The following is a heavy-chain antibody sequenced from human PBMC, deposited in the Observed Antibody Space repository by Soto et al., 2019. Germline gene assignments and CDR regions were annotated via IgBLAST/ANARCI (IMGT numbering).Heavy chain of an antibody. CDR1: GFMFDSYA. J-gene: IGHJ6*02. CDR3: AKSTGGTANGMDV. D-gene: IGHD2-8*02. V-gene: IGHV3-9*01. CDR2: ISWNSGTI. Sequence: EVQLVESGGGLVQPGRSLRLSCAASGFMFDSYAMHWVRQAPGKGLEWVSGISWNSGTIGYADSVKGRFTISRDNAKNSLYLQMNSLRAEDTALYYCAKSTGGTANGMDVWGQGTTVTVSS.